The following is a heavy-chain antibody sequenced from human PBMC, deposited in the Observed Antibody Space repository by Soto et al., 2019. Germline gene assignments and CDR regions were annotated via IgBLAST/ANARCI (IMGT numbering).Heavy chain of an antibody. CDR1: GGTFSSYT. J-gene: IGHJ3*02. CDR2: IIPILGIA. CDR3: ARRATTAEGAFDI. D-gene: IGHD4-17*01. V-gene: IGHV1-69*02. Sequence: SVKVSCKASGGTFSSYTISWVRQAPGQGLEWMGRIIPILGIANYAQKFQGRVTITADKSTSTAYMELSSLRSDDTAVYYCARRATTAEGAFDIWGQGTMVTVSS.